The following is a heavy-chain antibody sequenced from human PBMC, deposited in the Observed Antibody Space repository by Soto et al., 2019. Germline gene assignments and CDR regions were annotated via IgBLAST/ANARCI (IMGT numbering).Heavy chain of an antibody. CDR3: AREIVDSFDSSGYPDS. Sequence: QVQLQESGPGLVKASQTLSLTCTVSGGSINNYKNYWSWIRQPPGKGREWIGYVYYSGTTHYNPSLKSRLTMSIDTSKNQFSLNLTSVIAADAAVYYCAREIVDSFDSSGYPDSWGQGTLVTVSP. D-gene: IGHD3-22*01. J-gene: IGHJ4*02. CDR2: VYYSGTT. CDR1: GGSINNYKNY. V-gene: IGHV4-30-4*01.